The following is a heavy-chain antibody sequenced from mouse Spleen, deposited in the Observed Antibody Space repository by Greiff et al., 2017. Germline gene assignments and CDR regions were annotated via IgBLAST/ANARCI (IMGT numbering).Heavy chain of an antibody. J-gene: IGHJ4*01. D-gene: IGHD2-4*01. V-gene: IGHV5-4*02. CDR2: ISDGGSYT. CDR3: AREGGGLPRAMDY. CDR1: GFTFSDYY. Sequence: EVQLVESGGGLVKPGGSLQLSCAASGFTFSDYYMYWVRQTPEKRLEWVATISDGGSYTYYPASVTGRFTISRDTAKHNLYLQMSSLESEDTAMYYRAREGGGLPRAMDYWGQGTSGTGSS.